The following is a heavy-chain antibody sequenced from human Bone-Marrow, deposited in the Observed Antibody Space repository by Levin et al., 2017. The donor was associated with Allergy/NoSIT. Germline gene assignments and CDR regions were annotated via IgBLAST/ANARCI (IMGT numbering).Heavy chain of an antibody. CDR1: GGSISRSYYY. D-gene: IGHD3-16*01. V-gene: IGHV4-39*01. CDR3: ARPRLAGPWIDAFHN. Sequence: SQTLSLTCTVSGGSISRSYYYWVWMRQPPGKGLEWIGSIFYSGTTYYNPSLKSRVTISVDTSKNQFSLKLSSVTAPDPAVYYCARPRLAGPWIDAFHNWGQGRMVTVSS. J-gene: IGHJ3*02. CDR2: IFYSGTT.